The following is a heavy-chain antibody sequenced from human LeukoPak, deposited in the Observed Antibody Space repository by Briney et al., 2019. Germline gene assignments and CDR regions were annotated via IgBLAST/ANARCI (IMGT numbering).Heavy chain of an antibody. V-gene: IGHV3-21*01. J-gene: IGHJ3*02. CDR2: ISSTSSYI. CDR3: ARALRFYCSSTSCYRDDAFDI. D-gene: IGHD2-2*01. Sequence: GGSLRLSCAASGFTFSSYSMNWVRQAPGKGLEWVSSISSTSSYIYYADSVKGRFTISRDNAKNSLYLQMNSLRAEDTAVYYCARALRFYCSSTSCYRDDAFDIWGQGTMVTVSS. CDR1: GFTFSSYS.